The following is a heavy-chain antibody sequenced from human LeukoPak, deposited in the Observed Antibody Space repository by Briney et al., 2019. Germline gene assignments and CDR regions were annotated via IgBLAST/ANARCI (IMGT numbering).Heavy chain of an antibody. CDR2: IYHSGST. CDR1: GGSISSGGYS. D-gene: IGHD2-2*02. CDR3: ARGRVDCSSTSCYRSAPYYYYGMDV. V-gene: IGHV4-30-2*01. Sequence: SETLSLTCAVSGGSISSGGYSWSWIRQPPGKGQEWIGYIYHSGSTYHNPSLKSRVTISVDRSKNQFSLKLSSVTAADTAVYYCARGRVDCSSTSCYRSAPYYYYGMDVWGQGTTVTVSS. J-gene: IGHJ6*02.